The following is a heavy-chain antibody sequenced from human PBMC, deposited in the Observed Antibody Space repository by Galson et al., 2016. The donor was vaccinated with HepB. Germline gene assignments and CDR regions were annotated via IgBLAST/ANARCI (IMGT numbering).Heavy chain of an antibody. CDR2: ISYSGST. CDR3: ARGGARSQWFFS. D-gene: IGHD3-16*01. Sequence: SETLSLTCTVSGVSVSNYYWSWIRQPPGKGLEWIGYISYSGSTKYNPPLNSRVTISVDTSKNQFSLNLSSLTAADAAVYYCARGGARSQWFFSWGQGILVTVSS. J-gene: IGHJ5*02. CDR1: GVSVSNYY. V-gene: IGHV4-59*02.